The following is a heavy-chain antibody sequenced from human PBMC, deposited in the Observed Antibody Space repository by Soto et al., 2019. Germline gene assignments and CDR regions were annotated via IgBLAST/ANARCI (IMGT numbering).Heavy chain of an antibody. J-gene: IGHJ4*02. Sequence: SETLSLTCAVYGGSFSGYYWSWIRQPPGKGLEWIGEINHSGSTNYNPSLKSRVTISVDTSKNQFSLKLSSVTAADTAVYYCASSPHYYESSGYYLVHGYFDYWGQATLVTVSS. CDR3: ASSPHYYESSGYYLVHGYFDY. CDR1: GGSFSGYY. D-gene: IGHD3-22*01. V-gene: IGHV4-34*01. CDR2: INHSGST.